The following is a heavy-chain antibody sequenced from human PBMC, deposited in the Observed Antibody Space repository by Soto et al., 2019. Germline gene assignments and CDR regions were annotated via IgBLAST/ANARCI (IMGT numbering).Heavy chain of an antibody. J-gene: IGHJ5*02. V-gene: IGHV3-74*01. CDR2: ISNDGSET. CDR3: VRDRPHNWFDP. Sequence: EVQVVESGGGSVQPGGSLRLSCAASGFTFNSHWMHWVRQVPGNGPVWVARISNDGSETIYADSVEGRFTISRDNAKNTVYLEMNSLRVEDTAVYYCVRDRPHNWFDPWGQGTLVTVSS. CDR1: GFTFNSHW.